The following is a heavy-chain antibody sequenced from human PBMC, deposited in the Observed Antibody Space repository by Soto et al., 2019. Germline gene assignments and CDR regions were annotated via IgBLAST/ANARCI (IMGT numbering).Heavy chain of an antibody. J-gene: IGHJ5*02. CDR1: GGSISSGGYS. V-gene: IGHV4-30-2*01. D-gene: IGHD2-15*01. Sequence: SETLSLTCAVSGGSISSGGYSWSWIRQPPGKGLEWIGYIYHSGSTYYNPSLKSRVTISVDRSKNQFSLKLSSVTAADTAVYYCARGPYGGNRNWFDPWGQGTLVTVS. CDR3: ARGPYGGNRNWFDP. CDR2: IYHSGST.